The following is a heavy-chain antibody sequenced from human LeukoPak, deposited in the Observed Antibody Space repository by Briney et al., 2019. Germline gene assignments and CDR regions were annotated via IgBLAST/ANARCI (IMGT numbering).Heavy chain of an antibody. CDR3: AGLGYYDILTGSWRAFDI. Sequence: SAKVSCKASGGTFSSYAVNWVRQAPGQGLEWTGGIIPIFGTANYAQKFQGRVTITADESTSTAYMELSSLRSEDTAMYYCAGLGYYDILTGSWRAFDIWGQGTMVTVSS. V-gene: IGHV1-69*13. D-gene: IGHD3-9*01. J-gene: IGHJ3*02. CDR2: IIPIFGTA. CDR1: GGTFSSYA.